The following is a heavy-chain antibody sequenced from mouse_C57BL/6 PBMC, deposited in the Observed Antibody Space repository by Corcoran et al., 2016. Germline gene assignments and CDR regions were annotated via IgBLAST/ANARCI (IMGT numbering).Heavy chain of an antibody. CDR1: GYTFTDYY. CDR3: ARSGDVGNFDY. CDR2: INPNNGGT. D-gene: IGHD3-1*01. Sequence: EVQLQQSGPELVKPGASVKISCKASGYTFTDYYMNWVKQSHGKSLEWIGDINPNNGGTSYNQKFKGKATLTVDKSSSTAYMELRRLTSEDSAGYYCARSGDVGNFDYGGQGTTLTVSS. V-gene: IGHV1-26*01. J-gene: IGHJ2*01.